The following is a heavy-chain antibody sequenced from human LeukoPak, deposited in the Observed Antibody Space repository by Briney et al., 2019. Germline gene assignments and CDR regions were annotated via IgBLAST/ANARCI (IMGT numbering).Heavy chain of an antibody. CDR3: ARSRIAAAGGFDY. CDR1: GGSISSGGYY. D-gene: IGHD6-13*01. V-gene: IGHV4-30-2*01. J-gene: IGHJ4*02. CDR2: IYHSGST. Sequence: PSETLSLTCTVSGGSISSGGYYWSWIRQPPGKGLEWIGYIYHSGSTYYNPSLKSRVTISVDRSKNQFSLKLSSVTAADTAVYYCARSRIAAAGGFDYWGQGTLVTVSS.